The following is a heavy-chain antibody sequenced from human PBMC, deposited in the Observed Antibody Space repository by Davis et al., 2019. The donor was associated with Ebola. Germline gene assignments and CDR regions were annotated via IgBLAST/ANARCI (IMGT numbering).Heavy chain of an antibody. CDR2: ISYDGSNK. D-gene: IGHD6-13*01. V-gene: IGHV3-30-3*01. J-gene: IGHJ6*02. Sequence: PGGSLRLSCTDSVITFSSYAMHWVRQAPGKGLEWVAVISYDGSNKYYADSVKGRFTISRDNSKNTLYLQMNSLRAEDTAVYYCARSWYYYYGMDVWGQGTTVTVSS. CDR1: VITFSSYA. CDR3: ARSWYYYYGMDV.